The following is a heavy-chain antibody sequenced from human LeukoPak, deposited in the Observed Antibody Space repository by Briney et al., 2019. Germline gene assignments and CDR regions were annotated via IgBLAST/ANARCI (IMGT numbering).Heavy chain of an antibody. V-gene: IGHV3-74*01. CDR2: INIDGSTS. D-gene: IGHD5-12*01. CDR1: GFTFSSYW. CDR3: ARASALATPPFAY. J-gene: IGHJ4*02. Sequence: GGSLRLSCAASGFTFSSYWLHWVRQAPGKGLVWVSRINIDGSTSNYADSVKGRFTVSRDNAKNAVYLQMNSLRVEDTAVYYCARASALATPPFAYWGQGTLVTVSS.